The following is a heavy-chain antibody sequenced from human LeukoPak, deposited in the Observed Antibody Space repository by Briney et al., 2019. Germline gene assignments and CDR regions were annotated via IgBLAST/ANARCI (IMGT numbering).Heavy chain of an antibody. CDR3: ARPANDGYNSYSWAFDH. D-gene: IGHD5-12*01. CDR2: ISAYNGDT. CDR1: GYTFTSYD. V-gene: IGHV1-18*01. Sequence: ASVKVSCKASGYTFTSYDINWVRQAPGQGLEWMGWISAYNGDTDFAQHLQGRVSMTIDASTNTAYMELRSLRSDDTAVYYCARPANDGYNSYSWAFDHWGQGTLVTVSS. J-gene: IGHJ4*02.